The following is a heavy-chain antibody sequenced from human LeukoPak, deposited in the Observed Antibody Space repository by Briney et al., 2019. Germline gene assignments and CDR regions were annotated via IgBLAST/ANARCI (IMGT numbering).Heavy chain of an antibody. V-gene: IGHV3-23*01. D-gene: IGHD6-19*01. CDR3: AKGSGWYV. J-gene: IGHJ4*02. Sequence: GGSLRLSCAASGFTFSSISMTWVRRAPGKGLEWVSVINTGGGTTEYADSVKGRFTISRDNSKNTLYLQMNSLRAEDTAVYYCAKGSGWYVWGQGTLVTVSS. CDR2: INTGGGTT. CDR1: GFTFSSIS.